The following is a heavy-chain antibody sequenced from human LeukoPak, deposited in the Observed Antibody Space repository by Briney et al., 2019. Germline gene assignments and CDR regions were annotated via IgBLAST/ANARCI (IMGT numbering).Heavy chain of an antibody. D-gene: IGHD3-22*01. CDR2: INTNTGNP. Sequence: ASVKVSCKTSGYSFSGYAMNWVRQAPGQGLEWMGWINTNTGNPMSAQGFTGRFVFSLDISLSTAYLQIDSLKAEDTAVYYCARGVHDVGGYYRYYFDYWAQGTLVTVSS. V-gene: IGHV7-4-1*01. J-gene: IGHJ4*02. CDR1: GYSFSGYA. CDR3: ARGVHDVGGYYRYYFDY.